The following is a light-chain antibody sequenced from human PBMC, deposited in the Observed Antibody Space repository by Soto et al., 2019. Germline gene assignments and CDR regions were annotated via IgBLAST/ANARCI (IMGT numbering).Light chain of an antibody. CDR1: SSDVGSYNY. V-gene: IGLV2-14*01. J-gene: IGLJ2*01. Sequence: QSVLTQPASVSGSPGQSITISCTGTSSDVGSYNYVSWYQQYPGKAPKLMIYDVNTRPSGVSNRFSSSKSGNTASLSISGLQAEDEADYYCSSYTSSGSLGVFGGGTKLTVL. CDR3: SSYTSSGSLGV. CDR2: DVN.